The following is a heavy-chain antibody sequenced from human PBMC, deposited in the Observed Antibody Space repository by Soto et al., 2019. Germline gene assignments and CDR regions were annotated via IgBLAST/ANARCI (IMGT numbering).Heavy chain of an antibody. J-gene: IGHJ5*02. Sequence: SVKVSCKASGGTFSSYAISWLRQAPGQGLEWMGGIIPIFGTANYAQKFQGRVTITADKSTSTAYMELSSLRSEDTAVYYCARELGIAIYNWFDPWGQGTLVTVSS. D-gene: IGHD6-13*01. CDR2: IIPIFGTA. CDR3: ARELGIAIYNWFDP. CDR1: GGTFSSYA. V-gene: IGHV1-69*06.